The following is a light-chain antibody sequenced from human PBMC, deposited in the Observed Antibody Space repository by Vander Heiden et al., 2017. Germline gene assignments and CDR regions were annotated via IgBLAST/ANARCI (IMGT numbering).Light chain of an antibody. Sequence: QSVLPHPPSASGTPGQRVTISCSGSSSNIGSYPVNWYQQLPGTAPKLLIYSNDQGPSGVPDRFSGSKSGTSASLAISGLQSEDEADYYCAAWDDSLNGPVFGGGTKLTVL. CDR1: SSNIGSYP. CDR3: AAWDDSLNGPV. V-gene: IGLV1-44*01. J-gene: IGLJ2*01. CDR2: SND.